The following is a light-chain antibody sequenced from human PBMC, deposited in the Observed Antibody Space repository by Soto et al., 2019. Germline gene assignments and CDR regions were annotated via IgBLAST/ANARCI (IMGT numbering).Light chain of an antibody. CDR2: DAS. Sequence: EIVLTQSPATLSLSPGERATLSCRASQRVSSYLAWYQQKPGQAPRLLIYDASNRATGIPARFSGSGFGTDFTLTISSLEPEDFAVYYCQQRSNWPPTFGQGTKVDIK. J-gene: IGKJ1*01. V-gene: IGKV3-11*01. CDR3: QQRSNWPPT. CDR1: QRVSSY.